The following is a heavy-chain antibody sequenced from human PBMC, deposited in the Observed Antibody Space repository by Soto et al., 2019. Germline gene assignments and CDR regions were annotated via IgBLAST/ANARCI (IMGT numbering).Heavy chain of an antibody. CDR2: IIPIFGTA. D-gene: IGHD2-2*02. V-gene: IGHV1-69*13. CDR3: ARGIEVPAAIKSRYYYYGMDV. CDR1: GGTFSSYA. J-gene: IGHJ6*02. Sequence: GASVKVSCKASGGTFSSYAISWVRQAPGQGLEWMGGIIPIFGTANYAQKFQGRVTITADESTSTAYMELSSLRSEDTAVYYCARGIEVPAAIKSRYYYYGMDVWGQGTTVTVSS.